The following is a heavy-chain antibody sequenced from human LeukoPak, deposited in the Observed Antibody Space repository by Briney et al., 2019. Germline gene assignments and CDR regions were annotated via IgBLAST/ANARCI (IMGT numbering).Heavy chain of an antibody. J-gene: IGHJ4*02. V-gene: IGHV4-39*07. CDR3: ARVNYYDSSGLDY. CDR1: GGSISSSSYY. Sequence: SETLSLTCTVSGGSISSSSYYWGWIRQPPGRGLEWIGNIHYSGSTYYNPSLKSRVTISVDTSKSQFSLKVSSVTAADTAVYYCARVNYYDSSGLDYWGQGTLVTVS. D-gene: IGHD3-22*01. CDR2: IHYSGST.